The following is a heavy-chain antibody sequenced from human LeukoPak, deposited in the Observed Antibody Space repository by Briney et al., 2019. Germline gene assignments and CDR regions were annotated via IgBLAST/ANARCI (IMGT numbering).Heavy chain of an antibody. CDR3: ARVDYSDSSSYYSWFDY. Sequence: KPSETLSLTCTVSGGSISSYYWSWIRQPPGKGLEWIGYIYYSGSTNYNPSLKSRVTISVDTSKNHFSLKLSSVTAADTAVYYCARVDYSDSSSYYSWFDYWGQGTLVTVSS. CDR2: IYYSGST. J-gene: IGHJ4*02. D-gene: IGHD3-22*01. CDR1: GGSISSYY. V-gene: IGHV4-59*12.